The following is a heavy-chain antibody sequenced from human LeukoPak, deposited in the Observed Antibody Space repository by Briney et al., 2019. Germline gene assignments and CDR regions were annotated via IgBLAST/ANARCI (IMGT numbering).Heavy chain of an antibody. D-gene: IGHD2-2*01. J-gene: IGHJ4*02. CDR2: IFSDGGNT. CDR3: AQLQGPYVVY. Sequence: PGGSLRLSCSASGFTFSTYPMHWVRQAPGKGLEYVSDIFSDGGNTHYADSVKGRFTISRDNSKNTLYLEMRSLRAEDTAVYYCAQLQGPYVVYWGQGTLVVVSS. V-gene: IGHV3-64D*06. CDR1: GFTFSTYP.